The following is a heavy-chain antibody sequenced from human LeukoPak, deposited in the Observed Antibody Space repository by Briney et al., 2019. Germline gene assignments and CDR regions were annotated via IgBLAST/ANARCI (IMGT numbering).Heavy chain of an antibody. D-gene: IGHD2-21*02. CDR3: ARDYCGGDCFPDY. CDR1: GYSFTSYD. V-gene: IGHV1-8*01. Sequence: ASVKVSCKASGYSFTSYDINWVRQAAGQGLEWMGWMNPNSGNTGYGQKFQGRVTMTRSTSMTTAYMELSSLRSEDTAIYYCARDYCGGDCFPDYWGQGTLVTVSS. CDR2: MNPNSGNT. J-gene: IGHJ4*02.